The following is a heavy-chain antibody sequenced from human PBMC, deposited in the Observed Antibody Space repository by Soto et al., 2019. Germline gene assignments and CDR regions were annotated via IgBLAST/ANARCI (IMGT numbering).Heavy chain of an antibody. CDR1: GFTFATYS. J-gene: IGHJ3*02. D-gene: IGHD6-19*01. Sequence: EAQLVESGGGLVQPGGSLRLSCAAYGFTFATYSMNWVRQAPGKGLEWVSYISDSSATRYYADSVTGRFTISRDNAKNSLYLQMNSLRDEDSALYYCARASGWYPSDAFEIWGQGTPVTVSS. V-gene: IGHV3-48*02. CDR2: ISDSSATR. CDR3: ARASGWYPSDAFEI.